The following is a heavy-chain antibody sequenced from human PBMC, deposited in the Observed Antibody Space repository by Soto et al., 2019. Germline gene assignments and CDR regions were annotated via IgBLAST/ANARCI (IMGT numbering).Heavy chain of an antibody. J-gene: IGHJ4*02. CDR1: GYTFSGSS. V-gene: IGHV3-73*02. CDR2: IRDKTNSYAT. Sequence: EVQLVESGGGLVQPGGSLKLSCVASGYTFSGSSVHWVRQASGKGLEWVGRIRDKTNSYATSYAASVNGRFTISRDDSKNTAYLQMNSLKTEDTAVYYCTTKDYWGRGTLVTVSS. CDR3: TTKDY.